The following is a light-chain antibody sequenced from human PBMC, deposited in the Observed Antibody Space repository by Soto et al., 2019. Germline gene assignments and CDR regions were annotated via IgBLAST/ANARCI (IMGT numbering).Light chain of an antibody. CDR2: SAS. CDR1: QSISSF. Sequence: DIQMTQSPSSLSASVGDRVTITCRASQSISSFLNWYQQKPGKAPKLLIYSASSLQSGVPSRFSGSGSGTDFTLTISSLQPEDFATYYCQQSSSIPWTFGHGTKMEIK. V-gene: IGKV1-39*01. J-gene: IGKJ1*01. CDR3: QQSSSIPWT.